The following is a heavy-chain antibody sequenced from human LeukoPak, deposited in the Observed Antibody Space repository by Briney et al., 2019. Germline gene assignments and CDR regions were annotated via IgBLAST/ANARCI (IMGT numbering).Heavy chain of an antibody. J-gene: IGHJ6*02. CDR1: GFTFSSYA. CDR3: AKASAADILYNYGMDV. Sequence: GGSLRLSCAASGFTFSSYAMSWVRQAPGKGLEWVSAISGSGGSTYYADSVKGRFTISRDNSKNTLYLQMNSLRADDTAVYYCAKASAADILYNYGMDVWGQGTTVTVSS. CDR2: ISGSGGST. V-gene: IGHV3-23*01. D-gene: IGHD6-25*01.